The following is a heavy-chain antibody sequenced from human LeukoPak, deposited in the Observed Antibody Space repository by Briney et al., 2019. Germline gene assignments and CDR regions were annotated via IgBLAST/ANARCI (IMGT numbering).Heavy chain of an antibody. CDR2: VHLSGRT. V-gene: IGHV4-4*02. CDR1: GGSISSTNW. CDR3: ARDLDY. Sequence: SGTLSLTCGVSGGSISSTNWWTWVRQPPGEGLEWIGEVHLSGRTNYNPSLESRVTMSVDMSENHISLKLTSVTAADTAVYYCARDLDYWGQGTLVTVSS. J-gene: IGHJ4*02.